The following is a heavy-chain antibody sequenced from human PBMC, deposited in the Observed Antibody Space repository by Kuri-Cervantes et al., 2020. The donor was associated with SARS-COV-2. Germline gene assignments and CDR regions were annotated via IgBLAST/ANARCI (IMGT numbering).Heavy chain of an antibody. J-gene: IGHJ6*01. CDR1: GFTFTSYA. Sequence: ASVKVSCKASGFTFTSYAMHWVRQAPGQRLEWMGWINAGNGNTQYSQKFQGRATITRDTSASTAYMELSSLRSEDTAVYYCASVVGTAFYFGMDVWGQGTTVTVSS. D-gene: IGHD6-19*01. CDR2: INAGNGNT. CDR3: ASVVGTAFYFGMDV. V-gene: IGHV1-3*01.